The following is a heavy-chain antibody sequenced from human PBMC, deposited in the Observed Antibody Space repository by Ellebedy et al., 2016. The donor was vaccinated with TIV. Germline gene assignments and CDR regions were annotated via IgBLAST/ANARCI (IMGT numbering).Heavy chain of an antibody. V-gene: IGHV1-2*02. CDR3: ARDKGYCSSTSCYGPHLRY. CDR2: INPNSGGT. Sequence: ASVKVSXKASGYTFTGYYMHWVRQAPGQGLEWMGWINPNSGGTNYAQKFQGRVTMTRDTSISTAYMELSRLRSDDTAVYYCARDKGYCSSTSCYGPHLRYWGQGTLVTVSS. J-gene: IGHJ4*02. D-gene: IGHD2-2*01. CDR1: GYTFTGYY.